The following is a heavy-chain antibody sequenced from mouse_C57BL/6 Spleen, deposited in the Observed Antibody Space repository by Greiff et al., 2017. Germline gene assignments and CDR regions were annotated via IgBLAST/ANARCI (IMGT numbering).Heavy chain of an antibody. CDR3: ARDGIVSNYDYYAMDY. CDR2: IYPGDGDT. CDR1: GYAFSSSW. Sequence: QVQLQQSGPELVKPGASVKISCKASGYAFSSSWMNWVKQRPGKGLEWIGRIYPGDGDTNYNGKFKGKATLTADKSSSTAYMQLSSLTSEDSAVYFCARDGIVSNYDYYAMDYWGQGTSVTVSS. J-gene: IGHJ4*01. V-gene: IGHV1-82*01. D-gene: IGHD2-5*01.